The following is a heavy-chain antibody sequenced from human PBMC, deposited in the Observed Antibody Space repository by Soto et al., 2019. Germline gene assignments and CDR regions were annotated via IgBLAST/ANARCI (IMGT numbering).Heavy chain of an antibody. CDR3: ARGRFLEWLFDY. J-gene: IGHJ4*02. CDR1: GGSISSGGYS. Sequence: SETLSLTCAVSGGSISSGGYSWSWIRQPPGKGLEWIGYIYHSGSTYYNPSLKSRVTISVDRSKNQFSLKLSSVTAADTAVYYCARGRFLEWLFDYWGQGTLVTVSS. D-gene: IGHD3-3*01. V-gene: IGHV4-30-2*01. CDR2: IYHSGST.